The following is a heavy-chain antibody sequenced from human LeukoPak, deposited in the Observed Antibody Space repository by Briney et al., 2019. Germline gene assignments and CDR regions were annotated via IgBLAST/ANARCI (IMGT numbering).Heavy chain of an antibody. V-gene: IGHV3-21*05. CDR3: ARDSYYDILTGYYGMDV. CDR1: GFTFSSYS. Sequence: GGSLRLSCAASGFTFSSYSMNWVRQAPGKGLEWVSYISSSSSYIYYADSVKGRFTISRDNAKNSLYLQMNSLRAEDTAVYYCARDSYYDILTGYYGMDVWGQGTTVTVSS. D-gene: IGHD3-9*01. J-gene: IGHJ6*02. CDR2: ISSSSSYI.